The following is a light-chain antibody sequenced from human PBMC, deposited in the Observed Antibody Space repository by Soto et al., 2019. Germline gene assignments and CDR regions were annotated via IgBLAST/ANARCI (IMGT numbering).Light chain of an antibody. CDR3: QSYDSSSRV. CDR2: ENK. J-gene: IGLJ3*02. Sequence: NFMLTQPHSVSESPGKTVSISCTRSSGNIASNYVQWYQQRPGSAPTTVIYENKHRPSGVPDRFSGSIDSSSNSASLTIFGLKTEDEADYYCQSYDSSSRVFGGGTKLTVL. CDR1: SGNIASNY. V-gene: IGLV6-57*04.